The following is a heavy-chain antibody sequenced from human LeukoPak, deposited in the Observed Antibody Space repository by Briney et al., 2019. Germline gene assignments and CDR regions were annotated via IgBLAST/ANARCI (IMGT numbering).Heavy chain of an antibody. V-gene: IGHV1-8*01. D-gene: IGHD3-10*01. Sequence: ASVKVSCKASGYTFTSYDINWVRQATGQGLEWMGWMNPNSGNTGYAQKFQGRVTMTRNTSISTAYMELSSLRSEDTAVYYCARVSYGGRKTMVRGVSLLGYWGQGTLVTVSS. CDR3: ARVSYGGRKTMVRGVSLLGY. CDR1: GYTFTSYD. J-gene: IGHJ4*02. CDR2: MNPNSGNT.